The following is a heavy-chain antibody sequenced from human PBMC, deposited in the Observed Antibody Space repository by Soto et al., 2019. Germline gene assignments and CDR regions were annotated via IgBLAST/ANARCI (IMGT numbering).Heavy chain of an antibody. V-gene: IGHV3-30*18. CDR3: AKDLQSYGDYDYYCY. D-gene: IGHD2-21*02. CDR1: GFTFSTYG. J-gene: IGHJ6*03. Sequence: QVQLVESGGGEVQPGRSLTISCAASGFTFSTYGMHWVRQTPGKGLEWVAVISYDGTNKFYSDSVTGRFTISRDNFKNTLTLQMNSLRADDTAVYSCAKDLQSYGDYDYYCY. CDR2: ISYDGTNK.